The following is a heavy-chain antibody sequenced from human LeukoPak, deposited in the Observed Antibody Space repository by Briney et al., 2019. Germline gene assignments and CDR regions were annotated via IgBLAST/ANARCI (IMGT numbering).Heavy chain of an antibody. J-gene: IGHJ4*02. D-gene: IGHD5-24*01. Sequence: GGSLRLSCAASGFTFSDYYVSWIRQAPGKGPEWVSYISSSSSTIYYADSVKGRFTISRDNAKNSLYLQMNSLRAEDMAVYYCAREEMATSFDYWGQGTLVTVSS. CDR1: GFTFSDYY. V-gene: IGHV3-11*04. CDR3: AREEMATSFDY. CDR2: ISSSSSTI.